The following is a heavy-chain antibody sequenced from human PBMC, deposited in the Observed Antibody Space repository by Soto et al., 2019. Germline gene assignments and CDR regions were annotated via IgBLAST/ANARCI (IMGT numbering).Heavy chain of an antibody. CDR2: ISHDGSNK. D-gene: IGHD6-19*01. CDR1: GFTFRSFA. V-gene: IGHV3-30-3*01. CDR3: AKDLDSSGWYFDY. J-gene: IGHJ4*02. Sequence: GGSLRLSCAASGFTFRSFAMHWVRQAPGKGLEWVAVISHDGSNKYYADSVKGRFTISRDNSKNTLYLQMNSLRAEDTAVYYCAKDLDSSGWYFDYWGQGTLVTVSS.